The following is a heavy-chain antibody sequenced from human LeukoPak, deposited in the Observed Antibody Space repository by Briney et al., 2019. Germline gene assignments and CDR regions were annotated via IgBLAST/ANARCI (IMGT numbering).Heavy chain of an antibody. J-gene: IGHJ4*02. D-gene: IGHD3-10*01. CDR1: GFIFSSHG. CDR2: ISYDGSSE. V-gene: IGHV3-30*18. CDR3: AKDWVVRGVISY. Sequence: GGSLRLSCAASGFIFSSHGMHWVRQAPGKGLEWVAVISYDGSSEYYADSVQGRFIISRDNSKNTLFLQMNSLRPEDTAVYYCAKDWVVRGVISYWGQGTLVTVSS.